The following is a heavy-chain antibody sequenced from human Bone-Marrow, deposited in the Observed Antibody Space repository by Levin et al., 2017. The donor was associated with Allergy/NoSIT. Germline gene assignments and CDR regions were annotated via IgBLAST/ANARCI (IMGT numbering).Heavy chain of an antibody. CDR2: INTNTGKP. J-gene: IGHJ2*01. D-gene: IGHD3-16*01. CDR3: AREGRDTVGLRFAWYSDL. CDR1: GYSFTTYG. Sequence: GESLKISCQASGYSFTTYGMNWVRQAPGQGLEWMGWINTNTGKPTYAQGFAGRFVFSLDTSVSTAYLQISSLKAEDTAVYYCAREGRDTVGLRFAWYSDLWGRGTLVTVSS. V-gene: IGHV7-4-1*02.